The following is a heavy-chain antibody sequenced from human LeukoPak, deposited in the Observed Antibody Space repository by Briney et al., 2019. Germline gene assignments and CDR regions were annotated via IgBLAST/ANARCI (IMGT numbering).Heavy chain of an antibody. CDR2: VNPDSGGI. CDR1: GYTFTDNY. D-gene: IGHD3-22*01. J-gene: IGHJ3*01. CDR3: ARAQNYHDRSGYSDDTFDV. Sequence: ASVKVSCKASGYTFTDNYIHWVRQAPGQGLEWMGRVNPDSGGINYAQKFQGRVTMTRDTSINAAFVELRRLRSDDTATYYCARAQNYHDRSGYSDDTFDVWGHGTMITVSS. V-gene: IGHV1-2*06.